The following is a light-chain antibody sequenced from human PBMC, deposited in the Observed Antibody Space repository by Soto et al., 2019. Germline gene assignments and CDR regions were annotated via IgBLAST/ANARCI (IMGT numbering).Light chain of an antibody. CDR1: SSDVGAYNY. CDR2: EVN. Sequence: QSALTQPPSASGSPGQSVTISCTGTSSDVGAYNYVAWYQQRPGKAPKLLIYEVNKRPSGVPYRFSGSRSGNTASLTVSGLQTEDEADYYCSTYAGSDVSVFGTGTQLTV. J-gene: IGLJ1*01. V-gene: IGLV2-8*01. CDR3: STYAGSDVSV.